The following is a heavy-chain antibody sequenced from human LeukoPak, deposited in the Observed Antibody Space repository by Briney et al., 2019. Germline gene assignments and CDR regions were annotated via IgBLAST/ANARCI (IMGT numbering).Heavy chain of an antibody. J-gene: IGHJ5*02. CDR2: ISGSGGST. V-gene: IGHV3-23*01. Sequence: PGGSLRLSCAASGFTFSSYAMSWVRQAPGKGLEWVSAISGSGGSTYYADSVEGRFTIFRDNSKNTLYLQMNSLRAEDTAVYYCAKDYDSSGNNWFDPWGQGTLVTVSS. CDR1: GFTFSSYA. D-gene: IGHD3-22*01. CDR3: AKDYDSSGNNWFDP.